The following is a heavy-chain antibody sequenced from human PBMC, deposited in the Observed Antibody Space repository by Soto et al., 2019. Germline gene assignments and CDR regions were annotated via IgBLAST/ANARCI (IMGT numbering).Heavy chain of an antibody. CDR1: GYTFTSYG. Sequence: QVQLVQSGAEVKKPGASVKVSCKASGYTFTSYGISWVRQAPGQGLEWMGWISAYNGNTNYAQKLQGRVTMTTDTSTSTAYMELRSLRSDDTAVYYCARDVGGYCSGGSCYFGYYGMDVWGQGTTVTVSS. D-gene: IGHD2-15*01. V-gene: IGHV1-18*01. CDR3: ARDVGGYCSGGSCYFGYYGMDV. CDR2: ISAYNGNT. J-gene: IGHJ6*02.